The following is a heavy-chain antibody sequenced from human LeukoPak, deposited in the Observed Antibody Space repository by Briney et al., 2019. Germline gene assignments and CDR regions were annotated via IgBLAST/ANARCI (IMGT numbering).Heavy chain of an antibody. V-gene: IGHV3-33*06. Sequence: GGSLRLSCAASGFTFSRYGMHWVRQAPGKGLEWVAVVWDNGINKFYADSVKGRFTISRDNSKLTLSLHMNSLRAEDTAVYYCVKEPAPYSLGDAWGKGTTVTVSS. CDR1: GFTFSRYG. CDR3: VKEPAPYSLGDA. CDR2: VWDNGINK. D-gene: IGHD5-18*01. J-gene: IGHJ6*04.